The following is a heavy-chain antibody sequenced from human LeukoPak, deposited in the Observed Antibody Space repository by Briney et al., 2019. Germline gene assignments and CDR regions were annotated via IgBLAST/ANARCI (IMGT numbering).Heavy chain of an antibody. CDR2: ISTSGST. CDR3: AREVRGSGSYSGYYYYYMDV. CDR1: GGSISSYY. D-gene: IGHD3-10*01. V-gene: IGHV4-4*07. J-gene: IGHJ6*03. Sequence: PSETLSLTCTVSGGSISSYYWSWIRQPAGKGLESIGHISTSGSTNYNPSLKSRVTISVDTSKNQFSLKLSSVNAADTAVYYCAREVRGSGSYSGYYYYYMDVWGKGTTVTISS.